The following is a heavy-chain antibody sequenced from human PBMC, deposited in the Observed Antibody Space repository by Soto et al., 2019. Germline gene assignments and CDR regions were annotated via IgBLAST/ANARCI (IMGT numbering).Heavy chain of an antibody. J-gene: IGHJ5*02. D-gene: IGHD3-10*01. CDR1: GGSISSYY. CDR3: ARDLHYYGSGSYYNWFDP. CDR2: IYYSGST. Sequence: SETLSLTCTVSGGSISSYYWSWIRQPPGKGLEWIGYIYYSGSTNYNPSLKSRVTISVDTSKNQFSLKLSSVTAADTAVYYCARDLHYYGSGSYYNWFDPWGQGTLVTSPQ. V-gene: IGHV4-59*01.